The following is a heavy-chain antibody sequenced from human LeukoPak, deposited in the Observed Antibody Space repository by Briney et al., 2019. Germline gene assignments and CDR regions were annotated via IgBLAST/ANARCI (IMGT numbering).Heavy chain of an antibody. CDR3: AKGGIAVAGTNFDY. D-gene: IGHD6-19*01. CDR1: GFTFSSYW. Sequence: PGGSLRLSCAASGFTFSSYWMSWVRQAPGKGLEWVANIKQDGSEKYYVDSVKGRFTISRDNAKNSLYLQMNSLRAEDTALYYCAKGGIAVAGTNFDYWGQGTLVTVSS. J-gene: IGHJ4*02. CDR2: IKQDGSEK. V-gene: IGHV3-7*01.